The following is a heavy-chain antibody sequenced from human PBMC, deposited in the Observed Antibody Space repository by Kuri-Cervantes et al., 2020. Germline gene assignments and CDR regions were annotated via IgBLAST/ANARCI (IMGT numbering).Heavy chain of an antibody. CDR1: GFSFSSYW. D-gene: IGHD2-15*01. V-gene: IGHV3-7*03. CDR3: AREPVIGYCSGGSCYGGMDV. CDR2: IKEDGSER. Sequence: GGSLRLSCTASGFSFSSYWMSWVRQAPGKGLEWVANIKEDGSERYYMDSVRGRFTISKDNTKNSLYLQMNSLRAEDTAVYYCAREPVIGYCSGGSCYGGMDVWGQGTTVTVSS. J-gene: IGHJ6*02.